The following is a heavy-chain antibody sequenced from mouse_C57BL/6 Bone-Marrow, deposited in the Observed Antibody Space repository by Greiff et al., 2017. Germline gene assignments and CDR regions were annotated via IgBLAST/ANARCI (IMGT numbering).Heavy chain of an antibody. CDR3: TRIAY. J-gene: IGHJ3*01. Sequence: EVKVEESGAELVRPGASVKLSCTASGFNIKDDYMHWVKQRPEQGLEWIGWIDPENGDTEYASKFQGKATITVDTSSNTAYLQLSRLTSEDTAVYYCTRIAYWGQGTLVTVSA. CDR1: GFNIKDDY. V-gene: IGHV14-4*01. CDR2: IDPENGDT.